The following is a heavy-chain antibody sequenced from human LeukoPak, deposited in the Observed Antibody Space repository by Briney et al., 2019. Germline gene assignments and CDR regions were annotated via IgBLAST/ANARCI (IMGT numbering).Heavy chain of an antibody. V-gene: IGHV1-2*02. J-gene: IGHJ5*02. D-gene: IGHD6-19*01. CDR3: ARGPSPGYASGWNTYFDP. CDR1: GSTFTDYH. Sequence: ASVKVSCKAPGSTFTDYHVHWVRQAPGQGLEWMGWINPDSGGTKYQGRVTMTRDTSISTVYMELSSLTSDDTAVFYCARGPSPGYASGWNTYFDPWGQGTLVTVSS. CDR2: INPDSGGT.